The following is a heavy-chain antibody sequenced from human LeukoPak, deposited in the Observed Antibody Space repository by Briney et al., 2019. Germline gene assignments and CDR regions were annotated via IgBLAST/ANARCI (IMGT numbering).Heavy chain of an antibody. Sequence: AGGSLRLSCEASGFTFSNYGMHWVRQAPGKGLEWVAVLCYDGRNKYYAESVKGRFTISRDNSKNTLYLQMNGLRAEDAAVYYCAKDQGRFGSYAAILDYWGQGTLVTVSS. CDR1: GFTFSNYG. V-gene: IGHV3-33*06. CDR2: LCYDGRNK. J-gene: IGHJ4*02. CDR3: AKDQGRFGSYAAILDY. D-gene: IGHD1-26*01.